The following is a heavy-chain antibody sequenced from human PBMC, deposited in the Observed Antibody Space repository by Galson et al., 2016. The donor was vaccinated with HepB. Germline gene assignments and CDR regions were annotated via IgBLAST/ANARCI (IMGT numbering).Heavy chain of an antibody. Sequence: SLRLSCAAFGFTFDDYATHWVRQAPGKGLEWVSGISWNSGNIGYADSVKGRFTISRDNAKNSLYLQMNSLRAEDTAVYYCARDFRAVNRLKMDVWGQGTTVTVSS. J-gene: IGHJ6*02. D-gene: IGHD3-10*01. V-gene: IGHV3-9*01. CDR2: ISWNSGNI. CDR3: ARDFRAVNRLKMDV. CDR1: GFTFDDYA.